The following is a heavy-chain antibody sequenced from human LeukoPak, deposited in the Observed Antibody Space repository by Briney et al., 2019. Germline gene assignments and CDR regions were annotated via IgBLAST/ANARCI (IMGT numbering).Heavy chain of an antibody. CDR3: ARQEVSLDFFDY. V-gene: IGHV5-51*01. CDR1: GYSFASYW. J-gene: IGHJ4*02. D-gene: IGHD1-20*01. CDR2: IYPGDSDT. Sequence: GESLKISCKGSGYSFASYWIGWVRQMPGKGLEWMGIIYPGDSDTRYSPSFQGQVTISADNSINTAYLQWRSLKASDTAMYYCARQEVSLDFFDYWGQGTLLTVSS.